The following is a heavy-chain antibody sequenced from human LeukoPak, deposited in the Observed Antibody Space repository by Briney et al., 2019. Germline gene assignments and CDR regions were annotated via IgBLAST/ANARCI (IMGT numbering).Heavy chain of an antibody. CDR3: ARGYRISEIRFFEWLLDY. Sequence: SDTLSLTCTVSGGSISGCFWHWIRQPAGKGLEWIGRVHISETTIYNPSLKSRVTMSVDTSNNHFSLNLSSVTAADTAVYYCARGYRISEIRFFEWLLDYWGQGYLVTVSS. CDR2: VHISETT. D-gene: IGHD3-3*01. V-gene: IGHV4-4*07. CDR1: GGSISGCF. J-gene: IGHJ4*02.